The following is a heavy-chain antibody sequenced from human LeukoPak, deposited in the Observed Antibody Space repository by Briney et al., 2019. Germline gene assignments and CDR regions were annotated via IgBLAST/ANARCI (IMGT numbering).Heavy chain of an antibody. J-gene: IGHJ5*01. V-gene: IGHV4-59*01. Sequence: SETLSLTCTVSGGSISSYYWSWIRQPPGKGLEWIGYIYYSGSTNYNPSLKSRVTISVDTSKNQFSLKLSSVTAADTAVYYCARVNFWSGSLYNWFDPWGKGATVTVSS. CDR2: IYYSGST. CDR1: GGSISSYY. CDR3: ARVNFWSGSLYNWFDP. D-gene: IGHD3-3*01.